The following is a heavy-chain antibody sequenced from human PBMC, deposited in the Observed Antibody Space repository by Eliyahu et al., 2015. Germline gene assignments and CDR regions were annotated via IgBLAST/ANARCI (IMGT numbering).Heavy chain of an antibody. CDR3: ARDLAAGGVFDY. CDR1: GFTVSYNY. J-gene: IGHJ4*02. D-gene: IGHD6-13*01. Sequence: EVQLVESGGGLMQPGGSLRLXCAASGFTVSYNYMNWVRXAPGKGLEWVSVIYSGGDTYYADSVKGRFTISRDTSKNTLYLQMNSLRAEDTAVYYCARDLAAGGVFDYWGQGTLVTVSS. V-gene: IGHV3-53*01. CDR2: IYSGGDT.